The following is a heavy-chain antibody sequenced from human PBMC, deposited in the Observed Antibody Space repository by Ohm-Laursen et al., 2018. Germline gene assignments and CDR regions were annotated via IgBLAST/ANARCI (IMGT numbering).Heavy chain of an antibody. Sequence: SLRLSCTAPGFTFSSYHINWVRQAPGKRLEWVSTISGNGVTTYYADSVKGRFTISKDNSKNTLYLQMNSLRAEDTAIYYCARGLLREGWFDPWGQGTLVTVSS. D-gene: IGHD3-16*01. CDR1: GFTFSSYH. CDR2: ISGNGVTT. V-gene: IGHV3-23*01. J-gene: IGHJ5*02. CDR3: ARGLLREGWFDP.